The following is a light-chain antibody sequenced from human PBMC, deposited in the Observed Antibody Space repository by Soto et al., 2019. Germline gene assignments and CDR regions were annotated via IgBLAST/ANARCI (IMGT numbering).Light chain of an antibody. CDR2: NTF. V-gene: IGKV3-20*01. J-gene: IGKJ3*01. CDR1: QSFSTSY. CDR3: QQYGGSPFT. Sequence: EMVLTHSPGTLSLSPGDRATLSCRASQSFSTSYLAWYQHKPGQAPRLLIYNTFTRATGIPDRFSGSGSGTDFTLTISRLEPEDFALYYCQQYGGSPFTFGPGTKVDIK.